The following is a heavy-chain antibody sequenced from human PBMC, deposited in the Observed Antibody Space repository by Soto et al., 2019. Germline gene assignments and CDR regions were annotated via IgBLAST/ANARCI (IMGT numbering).Heavy chain of an antibody. J-gene: IGHJ6*02. Sequence: QVQLQESGPGLVRPSQTLSLTCTVSGGSISSGGYYWSWIRQHPGKGLEWIGYIYYSGSTYYNPSLKSPVTISVDTSKNQFSLKLSSVTAADTAVYYCARGGRRSPAMDVWGQGTTVTVSS. CDR3: ARGGRRSPAMDV. V-gene: IGHV4-31*01. CDR1: GGSISSGGYY. CDR2: IYYSGST.